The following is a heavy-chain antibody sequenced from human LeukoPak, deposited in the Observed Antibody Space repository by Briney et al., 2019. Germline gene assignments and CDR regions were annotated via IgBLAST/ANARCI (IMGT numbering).Heavy chain of an antibody. CDR3: ARKGGYGLDFDY. J-gene: IGHJ4*02. D-gene: IGHD5-18*01. Sequence: GRSLRLSCAASGFTFSSYGMHWVRQAPGKGLEWVAVISYDGSKKYYADSVKGRFTISRDNSKNTLYLQMNSLRAEDTAVYYCARKGGYGLDFDYWGQGVLVTVSS. CDR1: GFTFSSYG. CDR2: ISYDGSKK. V-gene: IGHV3-30*03.